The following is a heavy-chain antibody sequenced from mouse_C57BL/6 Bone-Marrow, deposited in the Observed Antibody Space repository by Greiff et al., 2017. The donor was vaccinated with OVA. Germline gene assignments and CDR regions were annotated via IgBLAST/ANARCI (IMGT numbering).Heavy chain of an antibody. CDR2: IDPSDSYT. CDR3: ARHYYGSRAY. D-gene: IGHD1-1*01. V-gene: IGHV1-50*01. J-gene: IGHJ3*01. CDR1: GYTFTSYW. Sequence: QVQLQQPGAELVKPGASVKLSCKASGYTFTSYWMQWVKQRPGQGLEWIGEIDPSDSYTNYNQKFKGKATLTVDTSSSTAYMQLSSLTSGDSAVYYCARHYYGSRAYWGQGTLVTVSA.